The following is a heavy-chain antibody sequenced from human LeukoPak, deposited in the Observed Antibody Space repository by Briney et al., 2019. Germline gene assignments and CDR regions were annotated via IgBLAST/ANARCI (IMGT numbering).Heavy chain of an antibody. CDR2: ISGSGGST. CDR3: AKDSWDIVVVPDVMVDY. Sequence: GALRLSCAASGFTFSSYAMSWVRQAPGKGLEWVSAISGSGGSTYYADSVKGRFTISRDNSRNTLYLQMNSLRAEDTAVYYCAKDSWDIVVVPDVMVDYWGQGTLVTVSS. J-gene: IGHJ4*02. CDR1: GFTFSSYA. D-gene: IGHD2-2*01. V-gene: IGHV3-23*01.